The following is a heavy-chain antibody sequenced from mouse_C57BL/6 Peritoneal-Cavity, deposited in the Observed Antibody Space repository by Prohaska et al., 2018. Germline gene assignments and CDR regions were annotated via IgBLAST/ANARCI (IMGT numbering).Heavy chain of an antibody. Sequence: EVQLQQSGPELVKPGASVKISCKASGYTFTDYYMNWVKQSHGKSLEWIGDINPNNGGTSYNPKVKGKATLTVDKSSSTAYMELRSLTSEDSAVYYCARKTYYSNPFAYWGQGTLVTVSA. J-gene: IGHJ3*01. D-gene: IGHD2-5*01. CDR1: GYTFTDYY. V-gene: IGHV1-26*01. CDR2: INPNNGGT. CDR3: ARKTYYSNPFAY.